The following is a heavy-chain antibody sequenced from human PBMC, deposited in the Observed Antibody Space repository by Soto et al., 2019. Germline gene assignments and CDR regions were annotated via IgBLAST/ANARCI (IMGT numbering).Heavy chain of an antibody. Sequence: GESLKISCKGFGYSFTSYWIGWVRQMPGKGLEWMGIIYPGDYDTRYSPSFQGQVTISVDKSITTAYLQWSSLKASDTAMYYCATLSNHWFDPWGQGTLVTVS. CDR2: IYPGDYDT. CDR3: ATLSNHWFDP. J-gene: IGHJ5*02. CDR1: GYSFTSYW. V-gene: IGHV5-51*01.